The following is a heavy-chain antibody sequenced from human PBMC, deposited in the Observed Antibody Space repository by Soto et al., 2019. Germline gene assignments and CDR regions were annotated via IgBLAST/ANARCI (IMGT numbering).Heavy chain of an antibody. V-gene: IGHV4-59*08. CDR3: ARQGFEALHGLVDV. CDR1: GGSISSYY. D-gene: IGHD3-10*01. CDR2: VHDSWGP. Sequence: QVPLQESGPGLVKPSETLSLSCTVSGGSISSYYWSWIRQTPGKGLEWIGYVHDSWGPNYNPSLKSRVAISQDTSKSQSSPKLTSVTATDTTVYSCARQGFEALHGLVDVWGQGTTVTVSS. J-gene: IGHJ6*02.